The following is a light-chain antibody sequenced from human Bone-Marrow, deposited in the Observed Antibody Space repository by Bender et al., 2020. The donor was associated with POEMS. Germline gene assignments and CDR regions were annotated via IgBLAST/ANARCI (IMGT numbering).Light chain of an antibody. J-gene: IGLJ2*01. CDR3: QTWDSSTGMV. CDR1: KLGDKY. V-gene: IGLV3-1*01. Sequence: LTQPPSVSVSPGQTASITCSGDKLGDKYACWYQQRPGQSPVLVIYQDTKRPSGIPERFSGSNSGNAATLTISGTQAMDEADYYCQTWDSSTGMVFGGGTKLTVL. CDR2: QDT.